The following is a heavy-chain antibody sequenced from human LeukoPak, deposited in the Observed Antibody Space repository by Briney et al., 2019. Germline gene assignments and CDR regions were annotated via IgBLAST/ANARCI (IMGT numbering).Heavy chain of an antibody. J-gene: IGHJ5*02. Sequence: SETLSLTCAVYGGSFIGYYWSWIRQPPGKGLEWIGEINHSGSTNYNPSLKSRVTISVDTSKNQFSLKLSSVTAADTAVYYCARGVVVVPAANNRFDPWGQGSVVTVSS. D-gene: IGHD2-2*01. CDR2: INHSGST. CDR1: GGSFIGYY. V-gene: IGHV4-34*01. CDR3: ARGVVVVPAANNRFDP.